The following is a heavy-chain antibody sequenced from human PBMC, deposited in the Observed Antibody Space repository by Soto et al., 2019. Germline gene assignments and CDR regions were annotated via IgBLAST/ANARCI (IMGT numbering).Heavy chain of an antibody. Sequence: PGGSLRLSCAASGFTFSSYDMHWVRQATGKGLEWVSSIGTAGDTYYPGSVKGRFTISRENAKNSLYLQMNSLRAGDTAVYYCVRVGNGFYAFDIWGQGTMVTVS. J-gene: IGHJ3*02. D-gene: IGHD4-4*01. V-gene: IGHV3-13*01. CDR2: IGTAGDT. CDR1: GFTFSSYD. CDR3: VRVGNGFYAFDI.